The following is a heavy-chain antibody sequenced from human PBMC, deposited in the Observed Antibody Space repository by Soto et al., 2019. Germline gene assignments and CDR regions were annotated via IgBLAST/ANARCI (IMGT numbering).Heavy chain of an antibody. J-gene: IGHJ4*02. CDR3: AKGIWNLGY. CDR2: ISGSGGST. V-gene: IGHV3-23*01. Sequence: GGSLMLSCAASRLTICSYSMSWVSQAPGKGLEWVSAISGSGGSTYYADSVKGRFTISRDNSKNTLYLQMNSLRAEDTAVYYCAKGIWNLGYWGQGTLITV. CDR1: RLTICSYS. D-gene: IGHD2-15*01.